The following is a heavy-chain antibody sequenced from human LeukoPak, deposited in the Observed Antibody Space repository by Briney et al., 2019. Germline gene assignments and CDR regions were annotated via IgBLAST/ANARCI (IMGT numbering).Heavy chain of an antibody. CDR3: ARASDYCTNGVCSPFFDY. Sequence: SETLSLTCTVSGGSISSGGYYWSWIRQHPGKGLEWIGYIYYSGSTYYNPSLKSRVTISVDTTKSQFSLKLSSVTAADTAVYYCARASDYCTNGVCSPFFDYWGQGTLVTVSS. CDR1: GGSISSGGYY. J-gene: IGHJ4*02. CDR2: IYYSGST. V-gene: IGHV4-31*03. D-gene: IGHD2-8*01.